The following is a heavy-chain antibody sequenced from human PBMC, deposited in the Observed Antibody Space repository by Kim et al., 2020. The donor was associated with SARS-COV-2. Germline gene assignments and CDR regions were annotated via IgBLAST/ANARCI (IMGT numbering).Heavy chain of an antibody. CDR1: GFTFSSFA. CDR2: LSDSGGDT. V-gene: IGHV3-23*01. D-gene: IGHD6-13*01. J-gene: IGHJ2*01. Sequence: GGSLTLSCAASGFTFSSFAMTWVRQAPGKGLEWVSILSDSGGDTFYADSVKGRFTISRDNSKNTLYLQMNSLRAEDTAVYYCAKKGIPARGQCYFDLWGRGTLVTVSS. CDR3: AKKGIPARGQCYFDL.